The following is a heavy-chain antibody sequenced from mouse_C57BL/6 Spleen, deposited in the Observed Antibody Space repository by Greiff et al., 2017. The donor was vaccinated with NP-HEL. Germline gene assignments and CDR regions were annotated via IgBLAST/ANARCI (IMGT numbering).Heavy chain of an antibody. CDR1: GYSFTGYY. V-gene: IGHV1-42*01. CDR2: INPSTGGT. D-gene: IGHD2-4*01. Sequence: EVHLVESGPELVKPGASVKISCKASGYSFTGYYMNWVKQSPEKSLEWIGEINPSTGGTTYNQKFKAKATLTVDKSSSTAYMQLKSLTSEDSAVYYCARTADYVYFDYWGQGTTLTASS. CDR3: ARTADYVYFDY. J-gene: IGHJ2*01.